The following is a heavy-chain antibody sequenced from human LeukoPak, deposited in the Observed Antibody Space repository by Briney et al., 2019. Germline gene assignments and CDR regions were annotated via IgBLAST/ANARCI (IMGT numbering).Heavy chain of an antibody. CDR2: INPDGSIT. J-gene: IGHJ4*02. V-gene: IGHV3-74*01. CDR3: ASSRGYYYDSSVFFDY. D-gene: IGHD3-22*01. CDR1: GFTFSNYW. Sequence: PGGSLRLSCAPSGFTFSNYWMHWVRQDPGEGLVWVSLINPDGSITNYADSVKGRFTISRDNAKNPLYLQMNSLRAEDTAVYYCASSRGYYYDSSVFFDYWGQGTLVTVSS.